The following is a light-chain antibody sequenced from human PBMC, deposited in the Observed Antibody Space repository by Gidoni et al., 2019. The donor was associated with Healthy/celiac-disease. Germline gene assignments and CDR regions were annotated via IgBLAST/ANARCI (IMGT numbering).Light chain of an antibody. CDR2: AAS. J-gene: IGKJ3*01. Sequence: DIHMTPSPSSLSASVGDRVTITCRASQSISSYLNWYQQKPGKAPKLLIYAASSLQSGVPSRFSGSGSGTDFTLTISSLQPEDFATYYCQQSYSTPFTFXPXTKVDIK. CDR3: QQSYSTPFT. V-gene: IGKV1-39*01. CDR1: QSISSY.